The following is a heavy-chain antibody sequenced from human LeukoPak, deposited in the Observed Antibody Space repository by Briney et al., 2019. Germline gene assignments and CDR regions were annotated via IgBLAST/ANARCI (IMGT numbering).Heavy chain of an antibody. J-gene: IGHJ4*02. V-gene: IGHV4-34*01. D-gene: IGHD3-3*01. CDR1: GGSFSGYY. Sequence: PSEPLSLTCAVYGGSFSGYYWSWIRQPPGKGLEWIGEINHSGSTNYNPSLKSRVTISVDTSKNQFSLKLSSVTAADTAVYYCARGLAYYDFWSGYPNDAYFDYWGQGTLVTVSS. CDR2: INHSGST. CDR3: ARGLAYYDFWSGYPNDAYFDY.